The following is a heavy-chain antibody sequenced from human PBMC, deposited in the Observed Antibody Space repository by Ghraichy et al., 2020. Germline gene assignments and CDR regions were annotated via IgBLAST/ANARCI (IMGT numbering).Heavy chain of an antibody. CDR3: AREPPHGSHSFDV. J-gene: IGHJ3*01. V-gene: IGHV3-48*04. CDR2: INGRSSSI. Sequence: GESLRLYCAGSGFTFSSYSMNWVRQAPGKGLEWVSYINGRSSSIVYADSVKGRFTISRDNARNSLYLQMNSLRVEDTAVYYCAREPPHGSHSFDVWGQGTMVTVSS. CDR1: GFTFSSYS. D-gene: IGHD3-10*01.